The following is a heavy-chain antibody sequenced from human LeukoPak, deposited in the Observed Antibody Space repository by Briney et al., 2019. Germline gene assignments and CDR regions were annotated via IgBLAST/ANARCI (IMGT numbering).Heavy chain of an antibody. CDR2: ISYDGNNK. Sequence: PGGSLRLSCAASGFTFSSYAMHWVRQAPGKGLEWVAVISYDGNNKYYADSVKGRFTITRDNSKNTLYLQMNSLRAEDTALYYCATLPTWGQGTLVTVSS. D-gene: IGHD4-17*01. J-gene: IGHJ4*02. V-gene: IGHV3-30-3*01. CDR1: GFTFSSYA. CDR3: ATLPT.